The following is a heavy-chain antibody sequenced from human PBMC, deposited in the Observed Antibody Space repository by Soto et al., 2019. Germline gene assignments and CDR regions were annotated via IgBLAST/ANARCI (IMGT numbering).Heavy chain of an antibody. D-gene: IGHD4-17*01. CDR2: ISNAGDDK. CDR1: GFTFSSYS. CDR3: ARPTVPTYTRYFDY. Sequence: GGSLRLSCAASGFTFSSYSMHWVRQAQGKGLEWVAVISNAGDDKHYADSVKGRFTISRDNSKNTLYLQMDSLRTDDSAVFYCARPTVPTYTRYFDYWGQGTLVTVSS. V-gene: IGHV3-30-3*01. J-gene: IGHJ4*02.